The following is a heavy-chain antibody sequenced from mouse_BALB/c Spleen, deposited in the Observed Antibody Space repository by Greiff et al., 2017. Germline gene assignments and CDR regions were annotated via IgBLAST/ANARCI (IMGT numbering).Heavy chain of an antibody. J-gene: IGHJ4*01. Sequence: VQLQQSGAELVKPGASVKLSCTASGFNIKDTYMHWVKQRPEQGLEWIGRIDPANGNTKYDPKFQGKATITADTSSNTAYLQLSSLTSEDTAVYYCARKEGYGNYVDYAMDYWGQGTSGTVSS. CDR1: GFNIKDTY. CDR2: IDPANGNT. V-gene: IGHV14-3*02. CDR3: ARKEGYGNYVDYAMDY. D-gene: IGHD2-1*01.